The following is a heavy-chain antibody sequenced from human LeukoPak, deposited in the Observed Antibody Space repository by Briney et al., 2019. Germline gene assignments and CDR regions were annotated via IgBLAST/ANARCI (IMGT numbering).Heavy chain of an antibody. Sequence: PSETLSLTCAVYGGSFSGYYWSWIRQPPGKGLEWIGEINHSGSTNYNPSLKSRVTISVDTSKNQFSLKLSSVTAADTAVYYCARDAGEYCSSTSGQYYFDYWGQGTLVTVSS. J-gene: IGHJ4*02. CDR2: INHSGST. D-gene: IGHD2-2*01. CDR3: ARDAGEYCSSTSGQYYFDY. V-gene: IGHV4-34*01. CDR1: GGSFSGYY.